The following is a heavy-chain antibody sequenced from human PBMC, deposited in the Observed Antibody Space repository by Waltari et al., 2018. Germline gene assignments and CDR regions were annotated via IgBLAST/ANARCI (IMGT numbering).Heavy chain of an antibody. V-gene: IGHV3-7*01. CDR1: GITLTSFW. CDR2: IKQDGSEK. J-gene: IGHJ4*02. D-gene: IGHD6-19*01. Sequence: EVQLVESGGGLVQPGGSLRLSSAASGITLTSFWMNWVRQTPGKGLEWVAGIKQDGSEKYYADSVKGRFTISRDNAKNSLYLQMNSLRAEDTAVYYCATSGWYCFDYWGQGTLVTVSS. CDR3: ATSGWYCFDY.